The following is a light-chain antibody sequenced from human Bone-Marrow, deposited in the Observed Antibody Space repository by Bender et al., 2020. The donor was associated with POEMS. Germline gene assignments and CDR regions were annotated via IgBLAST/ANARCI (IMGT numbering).Light chain of an antibody. CDR3: CSYAGMSTWV. CDR1: SSDVGGYNY. CDR2: EVS. J-gene: IGLJ3*02. Sequence: QSALIQPPSASGSPGQSITISCAGTSSDVGGYNYVSWFQQHPGKVPKLLIYEVSERPSGLSNRFSGSKSGNTASLTISGLQAEDEADYHCCSYAGMSTWVFGGGTKVTVL. V-gene: IGLV2-23*02.